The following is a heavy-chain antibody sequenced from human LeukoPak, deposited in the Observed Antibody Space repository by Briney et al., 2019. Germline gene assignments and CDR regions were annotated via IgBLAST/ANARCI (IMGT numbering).Heavy chain of an antibody. V-gene: IGHV1-8*01. CDR3: ARGQNYYDSSGYYPPVDY. Sequence: ASVKVSCKASGYTFTSYDINWVRQATGQGLEWMGWMNPNSGNTGYAQKFQGRVTMTRNTSISTAYMVLSSLRSEDTAVYYCARGQNYYDSSGYYPPVDYWGQGTLVTVSS. J-gene: IGHJ4*02. D-gene: IGHD3-22*01. CDR1: GYTFTSYD. CDR2: MNPNSGNT.